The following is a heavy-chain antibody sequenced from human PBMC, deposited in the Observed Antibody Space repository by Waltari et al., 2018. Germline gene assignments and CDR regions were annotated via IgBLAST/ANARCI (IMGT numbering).Heavy chain of an antibody. CDR1: GGPISSYY. J-gene: IGHJ4*02. CDR2: IYYTGST. V-gene: IGHV4-59*01. Sequence: QVQLQESGPGLVQPSETLSLTCTVSGGPISSYYWSWIRQPPGKGLEWIGYIYYTGSTNYNPSLKSRVTISIDTSKNQFSLKLTSVTAADTAVYYCARSPRLRYFDWLSYWGQGTLVTVSS. D-gene: IGHD3-9*01. CDR3: ARSPRLRYFDWLSY.